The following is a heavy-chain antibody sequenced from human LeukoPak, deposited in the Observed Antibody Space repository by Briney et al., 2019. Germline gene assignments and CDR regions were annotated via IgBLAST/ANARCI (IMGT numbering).Heavy chain of an antibody. V-gene: IGHV1-2*02. CDR3: ARTFYDTLDSDAFDF. CDR1: GYAFTGYY. J-gene: IGHJ3*01. CDR2: INPDSGGT. Sequence: ASVKVSCKASGYAFTGYYMHWVRQAPGQGLEWMGWINPDSGGTNNAQKFQGRVTMTRDTSISTAYMELSRLRSDDTAVYYCARTFYDTLDSDAFDFWGQGTMVIVSS. D-gene: IGHD2/OR15-2a*01.